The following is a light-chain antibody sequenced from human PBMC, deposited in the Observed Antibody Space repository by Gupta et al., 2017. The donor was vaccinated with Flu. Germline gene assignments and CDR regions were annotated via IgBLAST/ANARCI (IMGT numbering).Light chain of an antibody. CDR3: QQYNNWPPWT. V-gene: IGKV3-15*01. CDR1: QSVRSN. Sequence: ERATLSCRASQSVRSNLAWYQQKPGQAPRLLIFDASTRATGIPARFSGSGSGTEFTLTISSLQSEDFAVYYCQQYNNWPPWTFGQGTKVEIK. J-gene: IGKJ1*01. CDR2: DAS.